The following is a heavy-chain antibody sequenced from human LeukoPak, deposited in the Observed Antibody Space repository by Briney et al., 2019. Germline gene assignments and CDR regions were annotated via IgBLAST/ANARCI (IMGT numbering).Heavy chain of an antibody. V-gene: IGHV1-18*01. CDR2: ISGSNGNT. J-gene: IGHJ4*02. Sequence: GASVKVSCKASNYPFTRYGISWVRQAPGQGLEWMGWISGSNGNTNYAQKFQGRVSMTADASTGTAYLELRSLRSDDTAVYYCARGFLVGASGDYWGQGTLVTVSS. CDR3: ARGFLVGASGDY. D-gene: IGHD1-26*01. CDR1: NYPFTRYG.